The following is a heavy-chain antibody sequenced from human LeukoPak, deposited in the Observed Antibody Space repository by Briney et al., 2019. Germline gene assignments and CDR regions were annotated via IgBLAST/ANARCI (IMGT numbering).Heavy chain of an antibody. Sequence: GGSLRLSCAASGFTFSSYAIHWVRQAPGKGLEWVAVIAYDGINKYYADPVKGRFTISRDNSKNTLYLQMNSLRAEDTAVYYCARDSSPWYYYDRSGSNGFDPWGQGTLVTVSS. CDR1: GFTFSSYA. CDR2: IAYDGINK. D-gene: IGHD3-22*01. J-gene: IGHJ5*02. CDR3: ARDSSPWYYYDRSGSNGFDP. V-gene: IGHV3-30-3*01.